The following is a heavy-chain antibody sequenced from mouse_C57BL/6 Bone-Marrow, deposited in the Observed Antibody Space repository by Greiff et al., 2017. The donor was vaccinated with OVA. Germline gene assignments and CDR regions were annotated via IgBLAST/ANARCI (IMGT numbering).Heavy chain of an antibody. D-gene: IGHD2-1*01. V-gene: IGHV5-4*01. CDR3: ARDQAHYYASFAY. J-gene: IGHJ3*01. CDR2: ISDGGSYT. CDR1: GFTFSSYA. Sequence: EVMLVESGGGLVKPGGSLKLSCAASGFTFSSYAMSWVRQTPEKRLEWVATISDGGSYTYYPDNVKGRFTISRDNAKNNLYLQMSHLKSEDTAMYYCARDQAHYYASFAYLGQGTLVTVSA.